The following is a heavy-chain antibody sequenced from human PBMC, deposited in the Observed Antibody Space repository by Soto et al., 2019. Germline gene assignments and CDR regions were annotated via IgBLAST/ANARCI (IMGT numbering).Heavy chain of an antibody. Sequence: QVRLQESGPGLVQPSQTLSLTCTVSGVSVSGGVSYWGWFRQHSGKGLEWMGYIYSTGSTYYNPSLQSRVSISSDTSQNQFTLRLLSVTAADTAVYYCAGITTFGVVNYGLDVW. CDR2: IYSTGST. CDR3: AGITTFGVVNYGLDV. D-gene: IGHD3-3*01. V-gene: IGHV4-31*04. CDR1: GVSVSGGVSY. J-gene: IGHJ6*01.